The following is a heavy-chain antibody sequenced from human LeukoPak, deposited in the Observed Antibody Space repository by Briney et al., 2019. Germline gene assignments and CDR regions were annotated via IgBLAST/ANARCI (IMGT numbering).Heavy chain of an antibody. CDR1: GFTFSYYS. D-gene: IGHD1-26*01. J-gene: IGHJ4*02. CDR3: ARVPVGSYSFDY. V-gene: IGHV3-21*01. CDR2: ISSSSSYI. Sequence: GGSLRLSCAASGFTFSYYSMNWVRQAPGKGLEWVSSISSSSSYIYYADSVRGRFTISRDNAKNSLYLQMNSLRAEDTAVYYCARVPVGSYSFDYWGQGTLVTVSS.